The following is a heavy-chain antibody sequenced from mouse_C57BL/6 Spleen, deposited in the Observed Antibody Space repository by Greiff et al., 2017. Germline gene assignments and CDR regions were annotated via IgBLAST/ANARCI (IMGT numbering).Heavy chain of an antibody. D-gene: IGHD2-1*01. V-gene: IGHV5-6*01. CDR3: ARRPVYYGNYEDAMDY. J-gene: IGHJ4*01. Sequence: EVQLVESGGDLVKPGGSLKLSCAASGFTFSSYGMSWVRQTPDKRLEWVATISSGGSYTYYPDSVKGRFTISRDNAKNTLYLQMSSLKSEDTAMYYCARRPVYYGNYEDAMDYWGQGTSVTVSS. CDR2: ISSGGSYT. CDR1: GFTFSSYG.